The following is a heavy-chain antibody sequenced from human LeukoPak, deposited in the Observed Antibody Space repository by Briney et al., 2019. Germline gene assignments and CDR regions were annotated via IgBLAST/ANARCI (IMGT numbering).Heavy chain of an antibody. D-gene: IGHD1-7*01. Sequence: SVKVSCKASGGTFSSYAINWVRQAPGQGLEWMGRIIPMLGTVNYAQKFQGRVTIIADKLTSTAYMELSSLRSEDTAVYYCARGHRTTSYYYYYMDVWGKGTTVTVSS. V-gene: IGHV1-69*04. CDR3: ARGHRTTSYYYYYMDV. CDR2: IIPMLGTV. J-gene: IGHJ6*03. CDR1: GGTFSSYA.